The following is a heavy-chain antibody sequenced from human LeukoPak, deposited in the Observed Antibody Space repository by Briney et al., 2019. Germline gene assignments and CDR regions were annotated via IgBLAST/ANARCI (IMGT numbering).Heavy chain of an antibody. D-gene: IGHD4-17*01. J-gene: IGHJ4*02. CDR3: ATDASGDYLNH. V-gene: IGHV1-2*02. CDR2: VNSKTAGT. Sequence: ASVKVSCKASGYTFSDYYMHWVRQAPGQGLEWMGWVNSKTAGTHYAQKFQGRVTMTEDTSTDTAYMELSSLSYDDTAVYYCATDASGDYLNHWGQGTLVTVSS. CDR1: GYTFSDYY.